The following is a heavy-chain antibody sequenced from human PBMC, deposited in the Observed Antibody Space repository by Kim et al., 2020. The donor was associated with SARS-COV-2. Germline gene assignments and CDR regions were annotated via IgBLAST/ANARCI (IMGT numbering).Heavy chain of an antibody. D-gene: IGHD3-22*01. Sequence: TYAQKFQGGVTMTRDTSTSTVYMELSSLRSEDTAVYYCARSAASSALDCWGQGTLVTVSS. CDR3: ARSAASSALDC. V-gene: IGHV1-46*01. J-gene: IGHJ4*02.